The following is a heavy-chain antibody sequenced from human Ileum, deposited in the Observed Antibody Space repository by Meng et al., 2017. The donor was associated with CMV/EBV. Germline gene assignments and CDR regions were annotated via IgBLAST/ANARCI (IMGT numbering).Heavy chain of an antibody. CDR2: ICPTSTYI. CDR3: ARLAYYTNTTLYYFDS. J-gene: IGHJ4*02. Sequence: GSLKISCAASGFSFSAYSINWVRQAPGKGLEWVSSICPTSTYIYYADSVKGRFTISRDNAKRSLFLQMNSLRAEDTAVYYCARLAYYTNTTLYYFDSWGLGTLVTVSS. V-gene: IGHV3-21*01. CDR1: GFSFSAYS. D-gene: IGHD2-8*01.